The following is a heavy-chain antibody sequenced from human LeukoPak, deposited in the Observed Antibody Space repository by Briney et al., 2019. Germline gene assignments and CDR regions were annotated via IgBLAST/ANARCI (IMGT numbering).Heavy chain of an antibody. CDR1: GGSISSYY. J-gene: IGHJ3*02. CDR2: IYYSGST. D-gene: IGHD1-26*01. Sequence: PSETLSLTCTVSGGSISSYYWSWVRQPPGKGLEWIGYIYYSGSTNYNPSLKSRVTISVDTSKNQFSLELSSLTAADTAVYYCARARRGSSGFDIWGQGTMVTVSS. V-gene: IGHV4-59*01. CDR3: ARARRGSSGFDI.